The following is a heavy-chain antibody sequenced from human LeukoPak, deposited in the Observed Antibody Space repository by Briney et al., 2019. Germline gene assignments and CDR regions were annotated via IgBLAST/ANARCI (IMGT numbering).Heavy chain of an antibody. V-gene: IGHV4-59*08. CDR1: GFSFNTYN. CDR3: ARVSDTAMAFDY. Sequence: GSLRLSCTASGFSFNTYNMNWIRQPPGKGLEWIGYIYYSGSTNYNPSLKSRVTISVDTSKNQFSLKLSSVTAADTAVYYCARVSDTAMAFDYWGQGTLVTVSS. J-gene: IGHJ4*02. D-gene: IGHD5-18*01. CDR2: IYYSGST.